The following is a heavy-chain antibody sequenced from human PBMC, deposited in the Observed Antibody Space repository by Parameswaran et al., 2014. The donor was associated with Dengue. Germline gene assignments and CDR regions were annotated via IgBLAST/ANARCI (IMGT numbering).Heavy chain of an antibody. J-gene: IGHJ4*02. V-gene: IGHV1-2*06. D-gene: IGHD3-10*01. Sequence: WVRQAPGQGPEWMGHIDPNTGDTIYAQKFQGRVTMTRDTSISSAYIELNSLMSDDTAVYYCSRGRLRGGAPHMLEGHWGQGILVTVSS. CDR3: SRGRLRGGAPHMLEGH. CDR2: IDPNTGDT.